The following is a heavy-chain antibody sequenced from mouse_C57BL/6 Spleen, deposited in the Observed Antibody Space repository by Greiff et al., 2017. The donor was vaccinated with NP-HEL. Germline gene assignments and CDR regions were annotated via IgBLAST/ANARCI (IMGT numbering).Heavy chain of an antibody. CDR2: ISGGGGNT. D-gene: IGHD1-1*01. Sequence: EVKLVESGGGLVKPGGSLKLSCAASGFTFSSYTMSWVRQTPGKRLEWVATISGGGGNTYYPDSVKGRFTISRDNAKNTLYLQMSSLRSEDTALYCGARQKGYYGYFDYWGQGTTLTVSS. J-gene: IGHJ2*01. CDR1: GFTFSSYT. V-gene: IGHV5-9*01. CDR3: ARQKGYYGYFDY.